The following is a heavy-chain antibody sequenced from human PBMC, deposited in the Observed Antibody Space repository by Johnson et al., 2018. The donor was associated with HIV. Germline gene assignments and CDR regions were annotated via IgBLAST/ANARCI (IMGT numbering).Heavy chain of an antibody. Sequence: EVQLVESGGGLVQPGGSLRLSCAASGFTFDDYTMHWVRQAPGKGLEWVSFISSGSHTIYYADSVKGRFTISRDNAKNSLYLQMNSLRAEDTAVYYCARARVVGARSSAFDIWGQGTMVTVSS. CDR2: ISSGSHTI. CDR1: GFTFDDYT. D-gene: IGHD1-26*01. J-gene: IGHJ3*02. CDR3: ARARVVGARSSAFDI. V-gene: IGHV3-48*04.